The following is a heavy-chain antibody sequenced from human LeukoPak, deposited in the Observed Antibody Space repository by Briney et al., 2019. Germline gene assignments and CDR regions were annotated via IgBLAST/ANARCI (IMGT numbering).Heavy chain of an antibody. D-gene: IGHD3-16*02. CDR3: AANPPYDYVWGSYRPGGYAFDI. CDR1: GFTFTSSA. J-gene: IGHJ3*02. CDR2: IVVGSGNT. V-gene: IGHV1-58*02. Sequence: GTSVKVSCKASGFTFTSSAMQWVRQARGQRLEWIGWIVVGSGNTNYAQKFQERVTITRDMSTSTAYMELSSLRSEDTAVYYCAANPPYDYVWGSYRPGGYAFDIWGQGTMVTVSS.